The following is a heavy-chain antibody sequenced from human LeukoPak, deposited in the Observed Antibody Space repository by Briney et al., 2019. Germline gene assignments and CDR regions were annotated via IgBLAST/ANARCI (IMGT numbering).Heavy chain of an antibody. J-gene: IGHJ5*02. V-gene: IGHV3-74*01. D-gene: IGHD1-26*01. CDR3: ASVGGSYSTRFDP. Sequence: GGSLRLSCAASGFTFSSYAMSWVRQAPGKGLVWVSRINSDGSSTSYADSVKGRFTISRDNAKNTLYLQMNSLRAEDTAVYYCASVGGSYSTRFDPWGQGTLVTVSS. CDR1: GFTFSSYA. CDR2: INSDGSST.